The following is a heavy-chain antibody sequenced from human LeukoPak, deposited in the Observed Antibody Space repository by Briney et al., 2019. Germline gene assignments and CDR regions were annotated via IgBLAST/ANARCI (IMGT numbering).Heavy chain of an antibody. J-gene: IGHJ4*02. CDR2: IYYSGST. CDR3: ARELGARGVVDY. Sequence: SETLSLTCTVSGGSISSSSYYWGWIRQPPGTGLEWIGSIYYSGSTYYNPSLKSRVTISVDTSKNQFSLKLSSVTAADTAVYYCARELGARGVVDYWGQGTLVTVSS. D-gene: IGHD1-26*01. V-gene: IGHV4-39*07. CDR1: GGSISSSSYY.